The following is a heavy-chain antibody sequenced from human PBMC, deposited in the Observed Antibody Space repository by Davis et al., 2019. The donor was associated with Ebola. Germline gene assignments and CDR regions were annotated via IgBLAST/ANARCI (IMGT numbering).Heavy chain of an antibody. CDR1: GFTFSNAW. CDR3: TTDPTSQYYYGSGSNEDYYYYMDV. Sequence: PGGSLRLSCAASGFTFSNAWMSWVRQAPGKGLEWVGRIKSKTDGGTTDYAAPVKGRFTISRDDSKNTLYLQMNSLKTEDTAVYYCTTDPTSQYYYGSGSNEDYYYYMDVWGKGTTVTVSS. V-gene: IGHV3-15*01. CDR2: IKSKTDGGTT. J-gene: IGHJ6*03. D-gene: IGHD3-10*01.